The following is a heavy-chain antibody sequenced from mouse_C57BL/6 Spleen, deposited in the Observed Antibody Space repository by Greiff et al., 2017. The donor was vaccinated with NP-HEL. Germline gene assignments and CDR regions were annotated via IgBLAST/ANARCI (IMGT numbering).Heavy chain of an antibody. V-gene: IGHV1-39*01. CDR1: GYSFTDYN. CDR3: ARRVMIGGLYYAMDY. Sequence: LQESGPELVKPGASVKISCKASGYSFTDYNMNWVKQSNGKSLEWIGVINPNYGTTSYNQKFKGKATLTVDQSSSTAYMQLNSLTSEDSAVYYCARRVMIGGLYYAMDYWGQGTSVTVSS. D-gene: IGHD2-4*01. CDR2: INPNYGTT. J-gene: IGHJ4*01.